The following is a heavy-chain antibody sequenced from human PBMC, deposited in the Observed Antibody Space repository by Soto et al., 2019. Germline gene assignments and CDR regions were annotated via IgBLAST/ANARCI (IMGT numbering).Heavy chain of an antibody. V-gene: IGHV3-9*01. J-gene: IGHJ4*02. CDR2: ISWNSGSI. CDR1: GFTFDDYA. Sequence: EVQLVESGGGLVQPGRSLRLSCAASGFTFDDYAMHWVRQAPGKGLEWVSGISWNSGSIGYADSVKGRFTISSDNAKNSLYLQMNSLRAEDTALYYCAKGTSGYDYSYFDYWGQGTLVTVSS. D-gene: IGHD5-12*01. CDR3: AKGTSGYDYSYFDY.